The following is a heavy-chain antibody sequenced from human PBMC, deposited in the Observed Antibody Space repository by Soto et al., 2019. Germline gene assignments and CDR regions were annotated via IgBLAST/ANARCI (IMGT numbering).Heavy chain of an antibody. J-gene: IGHJ6*02. CDR1: GGSISSSNYY. CDR3: ARLRRWMHYYYYYGMDV. Sequence: SETLSLTCTVSGGSISSSNYYWGWIRQPPGKGLEWIGSIYYSGSTNYNPSLKSRVTISVDTSKNQFSLKLSSVTAADTAVYYCARLRRWMHYYYYYGMDVWGQGTTVTVSS. V-gene: IGHV4-39*07. D-gene: IGHD5-12*01. CDR2: IYYSGST.